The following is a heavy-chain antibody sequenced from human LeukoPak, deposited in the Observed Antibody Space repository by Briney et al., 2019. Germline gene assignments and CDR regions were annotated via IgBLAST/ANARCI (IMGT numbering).Heavy chain of an antibody. D-gene: IGHD6-19*01. CDR1: GGSISSGGYS. Sequence: SETLSLTCAVSGGSISSGGYSWSWIRQPPGKGLELIGYIFHSGSTYYNPSLKSRVTISVDRSKNQFSLKLSSVTAADTAVYYCAGEYSSGWRFDYWGQGTLVTVPS. J-gene: IGHJ4*02. V-gene: IGHV4-30-2*01. CDR2: IFHSGST. CDR3: AGEYSSGWRFDY.